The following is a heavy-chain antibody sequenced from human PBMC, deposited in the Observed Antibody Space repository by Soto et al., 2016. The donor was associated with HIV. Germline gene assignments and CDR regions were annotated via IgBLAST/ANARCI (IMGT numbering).Heavy chain of an antibody. CDR3: GRRAVRYFDWSPRGYFDY. D-gene: IGHD3-9*01. CDR2: INPKSGGT. CDR1: GYTFIDFY. Sequence: QVQLEQSGAEVKKPGASVKVSCKASGYTFIDFYVVWVRQTPGQGLEWMGWINPKSGGTYSAQKFQGRVTMTRGTSINTAYMEVSGLTSDDTAIYYCGRRAVRYFDWSPRGYFDYWGQGNAGHRLV. J-gene: IGHJ4*02. V-gene: IGHV1-2*02.